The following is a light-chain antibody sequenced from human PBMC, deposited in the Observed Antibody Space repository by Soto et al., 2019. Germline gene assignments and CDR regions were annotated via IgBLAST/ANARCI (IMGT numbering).Light chain of an antibody. J-gene: IGKJ4*01. CDR3: QQADTFPLT. CDR1: QGISSW. CDR2: AAS. V-gene: IGKV1-12*01. Sequence: DIQMTQSPSSVSASVGDRVTITCRASQGISSWVAWYQQKPGKAPNLLIYAASSLQSGVPSRFSGSGSGTAFTLTISSLHTEDFATSYCQQADTFPLTFGGGTKVEIK.